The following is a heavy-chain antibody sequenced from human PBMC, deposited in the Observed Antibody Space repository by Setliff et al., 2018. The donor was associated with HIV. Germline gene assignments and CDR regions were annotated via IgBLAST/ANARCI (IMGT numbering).Heavy chain of an antibody. D-gene: IGHD3-22*01. J-gene: IGHJ5*02. CDR1: GGTFSSYT. Sequence: SVKVSCKASGGTFSSYTISWVRQAPGQGLEWMGRVIPILGIANNAQKFQGRVTMTADRSTSTAYMELSSLRSDDTAVYYCASTTYYYDSSGHPPGWFDPWGQGTLVTVSS. CDR3: ASTTYYYDSSGHPPGWFDP. V-gene: IGHV1-69*02. CDR2: VIPILGIA.